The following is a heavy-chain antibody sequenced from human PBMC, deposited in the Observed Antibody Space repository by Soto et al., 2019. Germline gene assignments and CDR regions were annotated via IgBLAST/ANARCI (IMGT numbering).Heavy chain of an antibody. Sequence: EVQLLESGGGLVQPGGSLRLSCAASGFTFSSYAMSWVRQAPGKGLEWVSAISGSGGSTYYADSVKGRFTISRDNSKNTLYLQMNSLRAEDTAVYYCVGLAGYYYYMDVWGKGTTVTVSS. CDR3: VGLAGYYYYMDV. V-gene: IGHV3-23*01. J-gene: IGHJ6*03. CDR1: GFTFSSYA. CDR2: ISGSGGST. D-gene: IGHD3-3*02.